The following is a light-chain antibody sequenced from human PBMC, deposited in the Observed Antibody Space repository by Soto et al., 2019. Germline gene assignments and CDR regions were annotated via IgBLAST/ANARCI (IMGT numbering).Light chain of an antibody. J-gene: IGKJ4*01. CDR3: QQYNKWPLT. CDR2: GAS. V-gene: IGKV3-15*01. CDR1: QSVSSN. Sequence: EVVMTQSPATVSVSPGERATLSYRASQSVSSNLAWYRQKPGQAPRLLMYGASTRATSISDRFSGSGSGTEFTLTISSLQSEDVAVYYCQQYNKWPLTFGGGTKVEIK.